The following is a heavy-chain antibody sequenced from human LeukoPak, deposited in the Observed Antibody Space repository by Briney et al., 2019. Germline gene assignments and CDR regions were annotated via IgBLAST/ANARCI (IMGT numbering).Heavy chain of an antibody. Sequence: PSETLSLTCTVSGGSISSSSYYWGWIRQPPGKGLEWIGSIYYSGSTYYNPSLKSRVTISVDTSKNQFSLKLSSVTAADTAVYYCARDSLPGVTPFDYWGQGTLVTVSS. CDR2: IYYSGST. CDR3: ARDSLPGVTPFDY. V-gene: IGHV4-39*07. D-gene: IGHD2-15*01. CDR1: GGSISSSSYY. J-gene: IGHJ4*02.